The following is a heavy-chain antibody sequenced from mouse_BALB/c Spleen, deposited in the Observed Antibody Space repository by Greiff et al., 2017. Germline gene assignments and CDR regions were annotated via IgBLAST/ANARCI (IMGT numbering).Heavy chain of an antibody. J-gene: IGHJ2*01. V-gene: IGHV1-55*01. CDR1: GYNFTSYW. CDR2: ISPGSGST. CDR3: ARYAITTVVEV. Sequence: QVQLQQSGAELVKPGPSVKLSCKASGYNFTSYWINWVKLRPGQGLEWIGDISPGSGSTNYNDKFKSKATLTVDTSSSTAYMQLSSLASEDSALYYCARYAITTVVEVWGQGTTLTVSS. D-gene: IGHD1-1*01.